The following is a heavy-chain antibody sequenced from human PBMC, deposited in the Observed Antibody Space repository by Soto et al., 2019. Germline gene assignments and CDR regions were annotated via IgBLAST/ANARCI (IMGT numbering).Heavy chain of an antibody. CDR2: IYYSGIT. J-gene: IGHJ4*02. V-gene: IGHV4-39*01. CDR3: ARHGSN. CDR1: GVSISNSSYY. Sequence: QLQLQESGPGLVKPSETLSLTCTVSGVSISNSSYYWGWIRRPPGTGLEWIGTIYYSGITYYNPSLKSRVTISVDTSKNPFSLKLTSVTAADTAVYYCARHGSNWGQGTLVTVSS.